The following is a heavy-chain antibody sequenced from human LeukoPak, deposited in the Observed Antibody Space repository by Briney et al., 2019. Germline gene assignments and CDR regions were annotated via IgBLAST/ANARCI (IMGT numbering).Heavy chain of an antibody. D-gene: IGHD3-10*01. CDR3: ARGLFRGVRTDPYYHYYMDV. CDR1: GDSVSTTNYY. J-gene: IGHJ6*03. CDR2: ISYTGNT. V-gene: IGHV4-39*07. Sequence: PSETLSLTCTVSGDSVSTTNYYWGWIRQPPGRGLEWIGSISYTGNTYYSPSLRSRITVSIDTSKNQFSLKLTSVTAADTAAYYCARGLFRGVRTDPYYHYYMDVWGNGTTVTVSS.